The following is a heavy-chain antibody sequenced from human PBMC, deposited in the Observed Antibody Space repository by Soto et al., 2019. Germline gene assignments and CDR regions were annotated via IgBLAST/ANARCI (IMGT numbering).Heavy chain of an antibody. Sequence: QVQLVESGGGVVQPGRSLRLSCAASGFTFSSYGMHWVRQAPGKGLEWVAVIWYDGSNKHYADSVKGRFTISRDNSTNTLYMPVIYLTAEQTAVYYCGRDFRGADSWGEGTLVTVST. D-gene: IGHD1-26*01. CDR2: IWYDGSNK. CDR3: GRDFRGADS. J-gene: IGHJ5*01. V-gene: IGHV3-33*01. CDR1: GFTFSSYG.